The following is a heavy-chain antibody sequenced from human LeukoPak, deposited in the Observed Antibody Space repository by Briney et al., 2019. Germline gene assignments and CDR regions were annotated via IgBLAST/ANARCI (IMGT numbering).Heavy chain of an antibody. J-gene: IGHJ4*02. CDR1: GGSISSSSYY. D-gene: IGHD3-22*01. Sequence: SETLSLTCTVSGGSISSSSYYWGWIRQPPGKGLEWIGSVYYSGSTYYNPSLKSRVTISVDTSKNQYSLKLSSVTAADTAAYYCARLGSTGYYDSSGSRRAALDYWGQGTLVTVSS. CDR3: ARLGSTGYYDSSGSRRAALDY. CDR2: VYYSGST. V-gene: IGHV4-39*01.